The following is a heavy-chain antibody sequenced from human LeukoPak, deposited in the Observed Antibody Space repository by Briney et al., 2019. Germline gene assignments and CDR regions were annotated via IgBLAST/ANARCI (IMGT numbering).Heavy chain of an antibody. V-gene: IGHV4-39*01. CDR3: ARHRATVTKTLDY. J-gene: IGHJ4*02. D-gene: IGHD4-17*01. Sequence: PSETLSLTCTVSGGSINSSNYYWGWIRQPPGKGLEWIGSIYYSGSTYYNPSLKGRVTISVDTSKNQFSLKLSSVTAADTAVYYCARHRATVTKTLDYWGQGTLVTVSS. CDR1: GGSINSSNYY. CDR2: IYYSGST.